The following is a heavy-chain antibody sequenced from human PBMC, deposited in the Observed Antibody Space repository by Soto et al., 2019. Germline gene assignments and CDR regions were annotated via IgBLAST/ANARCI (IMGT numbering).Heavy chain of an antibody. V-gene: IGHV1-69*01. CDR3: AREEYCSGGSCYSASGYYYYGMDV. CDR2: IIPIFGTA. D-gene: IGHD2-15*01. Sequence: QVQLVQSGAEVKKPGSSVKVSCKASGGTFSSYAISWVRQAPGQGLEWMGGIIPIFGTANYAQKFQGRDTITADESTSTAYMELSSLRSEDTAVYYCAREEYCSGGSCYSASGYYYYGMDVWGQGTTVTVSS. J-gene: IGHJ6*02. CDR1: GGTFSSYA.